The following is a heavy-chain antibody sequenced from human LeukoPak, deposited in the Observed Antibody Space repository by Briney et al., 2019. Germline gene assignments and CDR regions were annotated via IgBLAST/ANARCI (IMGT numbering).Heavy chain of an antibody. CDR2: IYYTGGT. J-gene: IGHJ3*02. Sequence: PSGTLCLTCTVSGDSITSGSYYWAWIRQHPGKGLEWIGYIYYTGGTHYDPSLKSRLTISVDTSENHFSLKLSSVTAADTAIYFCARAPGAFDIWGQGTMVTVSS. CDR1: GDSITSGSYY. CDR3: ARAPGAFDI. V-gene: IGHV4-31*03.